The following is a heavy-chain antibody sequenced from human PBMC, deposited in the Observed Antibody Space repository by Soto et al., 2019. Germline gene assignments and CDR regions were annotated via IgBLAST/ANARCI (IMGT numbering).Heavy chain of an antibody. CDR3: ASPVYDYIWGSYPY. V-gene: IGHV3-72*01. J-gene: IGHJ4*02. Sequence: GGSLRLSCAASGFTFSDRFMDWVRQAPGKGLEWVGRSRNKANSYITEYAASVKGRFTISRDDSKNSLYLQMNSLKTEDTAVYYCASPVYDYIWGSYPYWGQGTQVTVSS. CDR1: GFTFSDRF. CDR2: SRNKANSYIT. D-gene: IGHD3-16*02.